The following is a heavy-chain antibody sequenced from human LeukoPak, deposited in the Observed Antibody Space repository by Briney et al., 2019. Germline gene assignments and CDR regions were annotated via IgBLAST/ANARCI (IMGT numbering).Heavy chain of an antibody. V-gene: IGHV3-21*01. CDR2: ISSSSSYI. J-gene: IGHJ4*02. CDR3: ARDRWHSSGWYTGEFDD. D-gene: IGHD6-19*01. Sequence: GGSPRLSCAPSGSTVSSYSMNFVRQAPGKGLGWVSSISSSSSYIYYADSVKGRFTISRDNAKNSLYLQMNSLGAEDTAVYYCARDRWHSSGWYTGEFDDCGQGTLVTVSS. CDR1: GSTVSSYS.